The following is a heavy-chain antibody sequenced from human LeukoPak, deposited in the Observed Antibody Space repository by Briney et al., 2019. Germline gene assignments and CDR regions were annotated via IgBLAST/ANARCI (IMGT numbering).Heavy chain of an antibody. CDR1: GFTFSSYA. CDR2: ISGSGGST. D-gene: IGHD1-1*01. V-gene: IGHV3-23*01. J-gene: IGHJ6*02. Sequence: PGGSLRLSCAASGFTFSSYAMSWVCQAPGKGLEWVSAISGSGGSTYYADSVKGRFTISRDNSKNTLYLQMNSLRAEDTAVYYCAKFHDTDYYYGMDVWGQGTTVTVSS. CDR3: AKFHDTDYYYGMDV.